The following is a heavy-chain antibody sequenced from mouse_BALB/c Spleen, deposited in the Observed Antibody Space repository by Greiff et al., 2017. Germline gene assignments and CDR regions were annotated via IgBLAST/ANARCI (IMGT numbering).Heavy chain of an antibody. Sequence: EVKLVESGGGLVQPGGSLRLSCATSGFTFTDYYMSWVRQPPGKALEWLGFIRNKANGYTTEYSASVKGRFTISRDNSQSILYLQMNTLRAEDSATYYCARDSHYYGSSYFYFDYWGQGTTLTVSS. CDR3: ARDSHYYGSSYFYFDY. J-gene: IGHJ2*01. V-gene: IGHV7-3*02. D-gene: IGHD1-1*01. CDR2: IRNKANGYTT. CDR1: GFTFTDYY.